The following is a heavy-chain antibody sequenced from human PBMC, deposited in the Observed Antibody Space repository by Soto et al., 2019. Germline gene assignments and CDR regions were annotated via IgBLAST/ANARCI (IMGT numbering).Heavy chain of an antibody. CDR1: LFIFKMYW. CDR3: TRGPRPISTGTGAY. Sequence: GGSQRLSCAPSLFIFKMYWIQRVRQSPGKGLGWISRIYNDGTYSDYADSVGGRFTISRDNVNDTLYLQMNNLRAEDSGLYYCTRGPRPISTGTGAYWGQGTKVTGSS. CDR2: IYNDGTYS. J-gene: IGHJ4*02. D-gene: IGHD3-10*01. V-gene: IGHV3-74*01.